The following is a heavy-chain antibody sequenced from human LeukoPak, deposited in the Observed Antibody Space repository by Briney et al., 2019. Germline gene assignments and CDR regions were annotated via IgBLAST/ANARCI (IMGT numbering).Heavy chain of an antibody. V-gene: IGHV4-30-2*01. CDR3: ARGESGSGSYYSPRFDY. D-gene: IGHD3-10*01. CDR1: GGSISSGGYS. CDR2: IYHSGST. J-gene: IGHJ4*02. Sequence: SETLSLTCAVSGGSISSGGYSWSWIRQPPGKGLEWIGYIYHSGSTYYNPSLKSRVTISVDRSKNQFSLKLSSVTAADTAVYYCARGESGSGSYYSPRFDYWGQGTLVTVSS.